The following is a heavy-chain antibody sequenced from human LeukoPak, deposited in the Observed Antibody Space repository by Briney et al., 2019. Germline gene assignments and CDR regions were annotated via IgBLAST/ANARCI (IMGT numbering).Heavy chain of an antibody. CDR2: IYYSGST. J-gene: IGHJ5*02. CDR3: ARELSSGYYYGPSYNWFDP. Sequence: TSETLSLTCTVSGGSISSGGYYWSWIRQHPGKGLEWMGYIYYSGSTYYNPSLKSRVTISVDTSKNQFSLKLSSVTAADTAVYYCARELSSGYYYGPSYNWFDPWGQGTLVTVSS. D-gene: IGHD3-22*01. CDR1: GGSISSGGYY. V-gene: IGHV4-31*03.